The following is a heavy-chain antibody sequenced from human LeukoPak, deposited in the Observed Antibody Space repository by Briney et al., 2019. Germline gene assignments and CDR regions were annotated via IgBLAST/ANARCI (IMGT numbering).Heavy chain of an antibody. D-gene: IGHD6-25*01. CDR3: ARVGMSGFDY. Sequence: GASVQDSCKASGYTFISYYMHWVRQAPGQGLEWMGIINPSAGSTSYAQKLQGRVTMTRDMSTSTVYMELSSLRSEDTAVFYCARVGMSGFDYWGQGTLVTVSS. J-gene: IGHJ4*02. CDR1: GYTFISYY. CDR2: INPSAGST. V-gene: IGHV1-46*01.